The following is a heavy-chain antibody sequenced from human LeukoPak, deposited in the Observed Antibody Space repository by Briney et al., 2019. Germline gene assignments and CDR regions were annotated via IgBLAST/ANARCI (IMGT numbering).Heavy chain of an antibody. D-gene: IGHD5-24*01. V-gene: IGHV4-59*01. J-gene: IGHJ5*02. Sequence: SETLSLTCTVSGGSISSYYWSWIRQPPGKGLEWIGYIYYSGSTNYNPSLKSRVTISVDPSKNQFSLKLSSVTAADTAVYYCARGRDGYNYGTLWFDPWGQGTLVTVSS. CDR2: IYYSGST. CDR3: ARGRDGYNYGTLWFDP. CDR1: GGSISSYY.